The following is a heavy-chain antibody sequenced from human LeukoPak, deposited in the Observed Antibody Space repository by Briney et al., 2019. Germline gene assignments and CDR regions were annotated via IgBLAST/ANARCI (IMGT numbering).Heavy chain of an antibody. CDR3: AYEGPSNNDYIDV. CDR2: IYSGDPT. Sequence: HPGGSLRLSCAASGFHVSSNYMSWVRLAPGQGPEWVSVIYSGDPTYYADSVKGRSTISRDSSTNTLYLQMNGLRAEDTAVYYCAYEGPSNNDYIDVWGEGTTVTASS. V-gene: IGHV3-53*01. J-gene: IGHJ6*03. D-gene: IGHD1-14*01. CDR1: GFHVSSNY.